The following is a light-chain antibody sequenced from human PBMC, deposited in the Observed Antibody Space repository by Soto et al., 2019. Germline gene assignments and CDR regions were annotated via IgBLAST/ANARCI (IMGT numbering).Light chain of an antibody. V-gene: IGKV3-20*01. J-gene: IGKJ1*01. CDR1: QSVTSNY. Sequence: EIVLTQSPGTLSLSPGERATLSCRASQSVTSNYLAWYQQKPGQAPRLLIYGASSRATGIPDRFSGSGSGTDFTLTISRLEPEDFAVYYRQQYGSSRTFGQGTKVDI. CDR3: QQYGSSRT. CDR2: GAS.